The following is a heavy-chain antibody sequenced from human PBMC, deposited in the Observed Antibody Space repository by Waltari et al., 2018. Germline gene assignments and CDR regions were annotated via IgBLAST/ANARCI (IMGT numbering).Heavy chain of an antibody. D-gene: IGHD4-17*01. CDR1: GFTFSSYG. J-gene: IGHJ4*02. CDR2: IRYDGSNK. Sequence: QVQLVESGGGVVQPGGSLRLSCAASGFTFSSYGMHWVRQAPGKGLEWVAFIRYDGSNKYYADSVKGRFTISRDNSKNTLYLQMNSLRAEDTAVYYCVTFFGDYGDYWGQGTLVTVSS. V-gene: IGHV3-30*02. CDR3: VTFFGDYGDY.